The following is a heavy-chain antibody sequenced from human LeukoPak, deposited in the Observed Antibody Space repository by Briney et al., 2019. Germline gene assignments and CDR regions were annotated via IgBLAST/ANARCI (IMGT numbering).Heavy chain of an antibody. CDR2: INHSGST. CDR3: ARALRNTARIGY. Sequence: SETLSLTCAVYGGSFSGYYWSWIRQPPGKGLEWIGEINHSGSTNYNPSLKSRVTISVDTSKNQFSLKLSSVTAADTAVYHCARALRNTARIGYWGQGTLVTVSS. J-gene: IGHJ4*02. CDR1: GGSFSGYY. D-gene: IGHD5-18*01. V-gene: IGHV4-34*01.